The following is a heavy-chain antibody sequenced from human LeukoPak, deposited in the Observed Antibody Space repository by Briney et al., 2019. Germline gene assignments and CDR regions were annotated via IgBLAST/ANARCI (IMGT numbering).Heavy chain of an antibody. CDR3: AKSPLGAPYYYYYYMDV. J-gene: IGHJ6*03. Sequence: GGSLRLSCAASGFTFDDYAMHWVRQAPGKGLECVSGISWNSGSIVYADSVKGRFTISRANAKNSLYLQMNSLRAEDTALYYCAKSPLGAPYYYYYYMDVWGKGTTVTVSS. V-gene: IGHV3-9*01. D-gene: IGHD1-26*01. CDR1: GFTFDDYA. CDR2: ISWNSGSI.